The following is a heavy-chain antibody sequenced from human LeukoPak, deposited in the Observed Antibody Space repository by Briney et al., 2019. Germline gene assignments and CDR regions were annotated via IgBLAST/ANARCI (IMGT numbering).Heavy chain of an antibody. V-gene: IGHV3-23*01. D-gene: IGHD6-19*01. CDR2: ISGSGGST. CDR1: GFTFSSYA. J-gene: IGHJ4*02. CDR3: AKDYSSGWYSTSDY. Sequence: GGSLRLSCAASGFTFSSYAMSWVRQAPGKGLEWVSAISGSGGSTYYADSVKGRFTISRDNSKNTLYLQMNSLRAEDTAVYYCAKDYSSGWYSTSDYWGQGTLVTVSS.